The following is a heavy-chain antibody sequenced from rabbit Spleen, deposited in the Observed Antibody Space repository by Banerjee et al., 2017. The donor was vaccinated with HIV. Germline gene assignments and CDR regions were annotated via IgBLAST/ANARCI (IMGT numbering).Heavy chain of an antibody. CDR1: GVSFSSSSY. J-gene: IGHJ4*01. CDR2: IYADSSGST. V-gene: IGHV1S40*01. CDR3: ARGSATMTMVITGYYFDL. D-gene: IGHD2-1*01. Sequence: QSLEESGGDLVKPGASLTLTCTASGVSFSSSSYMCWVRQAPGKGLECIACIYADSSGSTYYASWAKGRFTISKTSSTTVTLQMTTLTAADTATYFCARGSATMTMVITGYYFDLWGQGTLVTVS.